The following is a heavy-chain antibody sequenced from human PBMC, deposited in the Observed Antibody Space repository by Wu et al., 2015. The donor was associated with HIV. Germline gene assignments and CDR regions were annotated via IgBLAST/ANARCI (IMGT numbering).Heavy chain of an antibody. D-gene: IGHD6-19*01. J-gene: IGHJ5*02. CDR3: AAEAPYNSGRVFDP. CDR1: EDFFTNYA. Sequence: QVQLVQSGTEVKKPGSSVRVSCKASEDFFTNYAVNWVRQAPGQGLDWMGGIMPMFGAVHYAQKFQGRVTMTADESTGTAYVEVISLTSEDTAIYYCAAEAPYNSGRVFDPWGQGTLIAVSS. V-gene: IGHV1-69*12. CDR2: IMPMFGAV.